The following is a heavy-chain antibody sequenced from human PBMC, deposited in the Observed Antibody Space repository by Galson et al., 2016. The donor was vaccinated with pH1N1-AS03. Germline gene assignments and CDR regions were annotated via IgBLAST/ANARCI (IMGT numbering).Heavy chain of an antibody. D-gene: IGHD2-2*01. V-gene: IGHV4-61*02. Sequence: TLSLTCAVSGDSIRSDTYARSWIRQPAEKGLEWVGRVYPGLSSNYNPSLKGRVTISVDTSKNQFSLKLRSVTAADTAVYYCAREGCGARSTTGCYASGLGRRSYMDVWGKGTTVTVSS. CDR1: GDSIRSDT. CDR2: VYPGLSS. J-gene: IGHJ6*04. CDR3: AREGCGARSTTGCYASGLGRRSYMDV.